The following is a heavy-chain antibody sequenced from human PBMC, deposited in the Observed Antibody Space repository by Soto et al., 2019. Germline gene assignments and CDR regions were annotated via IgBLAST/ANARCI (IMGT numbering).Heavy chain of an antibody. V-gene: IGHV4-59*08. D-gene: IGHD2-2*03. J-gene: IGHJ6*02. CDR3: ARLNGYCVGTSCHGYYGMDV. CDR2: ISYSGST. Sequence: PSETLSLTCTFSGGSFSSISNHYCSWIRQPPGKGLEWIGYISYSGSTSYNPSLKSRLIISVDTSMNELSLRLSSVTAADTAVYYCARLNGYCVGTSCHGYYGMDVWGQGTTVTVSS. CDR1: GGSFSSISNHY.